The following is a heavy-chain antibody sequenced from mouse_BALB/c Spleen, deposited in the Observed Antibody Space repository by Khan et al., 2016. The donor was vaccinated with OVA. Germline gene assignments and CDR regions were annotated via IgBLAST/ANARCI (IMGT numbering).Heavy chain of an antibody. CDR1: GFSLSRNN. J-gene: IGHJ4*01. V-gene: IGHV2-6-4*01. D-gene: IGHD2-14*01. CDR2: IGGGGGT. Sequence: QVQLKESGPGLVALSQSLSTTCTVSGFSLSRNNIHWVRQPPGKGLECLGMIGGGGGTDYNSTLKSRLSISKDNSKVHIILKMNTLQTYDSARYYCARAYYRYDCYNAIDYWGQGTSVTVSS. CDR3: ARAYYRYDCYNAIDY.